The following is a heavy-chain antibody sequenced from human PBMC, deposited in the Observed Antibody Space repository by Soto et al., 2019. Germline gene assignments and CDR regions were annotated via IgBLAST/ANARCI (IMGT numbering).Heavy chain of an antibody. D-gene: IGHD6-13*01. CDR1: GFTFSSFA. CDR3: ARGFSAGKGSPTDF. V-gene: IGHV3-23*01. J-gene: IGHJ1*01. CDR2: ISGSGGST. Sequence: GGSLRLSCAASGFTFSSFAMSWVRQAPGKGLDWVSAISGSGGSTYSADSVKGRFTISRDNSKNTLYLQMSSLRAEDTAVYYCARGFSAGKGSPTDFWGQGSLVTVSS.